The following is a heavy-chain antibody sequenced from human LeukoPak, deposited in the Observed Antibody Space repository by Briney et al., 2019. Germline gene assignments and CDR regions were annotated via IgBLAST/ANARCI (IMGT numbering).Heavy chain of an antibody. J-gene: IGHJ4*02. V-gene: IGHV3-7*01. Sequence: GGSLRLSCAPSGFTFSSYWMSWVRQAPGKGREWVANIRQDGSEKYYVDSVKGRFTISRDNAKNSLYLQMNSLRAEDTAVYYCTRDVRRDGYNSGFDYWGQGTLVTVSS. D-gene: IGHD5-24*01. CDR1: GFTFSSYW. CDR3: TRDVRRDGYNSGFDY. CDR2: IRQDGSEK.